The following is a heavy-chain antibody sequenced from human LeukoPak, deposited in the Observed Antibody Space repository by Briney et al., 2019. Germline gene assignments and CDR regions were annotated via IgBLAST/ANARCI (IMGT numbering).Heavy chain of an antibody. CDR3: ARGMKLELPASSGFCYGMDV. CDR1: GFIFSYYW. J-gene: IGHJ6*02. D-gene: IGHD1-7*01. CDR2: ITQDGSEK. V-gene: IGHV3-7*01. Sequence: GGSLRLSCAASGFIFSYYWMTWVRQAPGKGLEWVANITQDGSEKYYVDTVKGRFTISRDNAKNSMSLQMNSLRADDTAVYYCARGMKLELPASSGFCYGMDVWGRGTTVTVSS.